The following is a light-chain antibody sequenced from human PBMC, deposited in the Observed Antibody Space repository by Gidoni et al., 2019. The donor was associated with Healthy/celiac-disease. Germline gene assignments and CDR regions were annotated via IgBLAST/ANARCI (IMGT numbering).Light chain of an antibody. V-gene: IGLV1-40*01. J-gene: IGLJ2*01. Sequence: SVLTQPPSVSGDPGQRVTISCTVSSSNIGAVYDVHWYQQLPGTAPNLFIYGNSHRPSGVPDPFSFSKSATAASLAITVLQPEDEADYYCQSYSSSLSVYVVFGGGPKLTVL. CDR1: SSNIGAVYD. CDR2: GNS. CDR3: QSYSSSLSVYVV.